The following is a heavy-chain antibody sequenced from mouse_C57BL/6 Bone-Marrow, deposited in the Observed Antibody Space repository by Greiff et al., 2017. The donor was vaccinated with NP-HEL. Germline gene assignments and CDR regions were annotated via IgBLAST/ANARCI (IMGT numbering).Heavy chain of an antibody. CDR2: IYPGSGNT. CDR3: ARFNYYYGSSYGNY. CDR1: GYTFTDYY. Sequence: VQLQQSGAELVRPGASVKLSCKASGYTFTDYYINWVKQRPGQGLEWIARIYPGSGNTYYNEKFKGKATLTAEKSSSTAYMQLSSLTSEDSAVYFCARFNYYYGSSYGNYWGQGTTLTVSS. D-gene: IGHD1-1*01. J-gene: IGHJ2*01. V-gene: IGHV1-76*01.